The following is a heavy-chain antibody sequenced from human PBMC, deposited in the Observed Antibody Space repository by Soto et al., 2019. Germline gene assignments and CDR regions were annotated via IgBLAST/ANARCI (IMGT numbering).Heavy chain of an antibody. CDR3: AKDSGCVDDACAYDP. CDR1: GFTFSGYT. J-gene: IGHJ5*02. D-gene: IGHD2-21*02. Sequence: EVQLVESGGSLVKPGGSLRLTCAASGFTFSGYTMNWVRQAPGKGLEWVSSISRGSDYIFYADSVQGRFTISRDNARNTLYLQMSSLRAEDTAVYYCAKDSGCVDDACAYDPWGQGTLVTVSS. V-gene: IGHV3-21*01. CDR2: ISRGSDYI.